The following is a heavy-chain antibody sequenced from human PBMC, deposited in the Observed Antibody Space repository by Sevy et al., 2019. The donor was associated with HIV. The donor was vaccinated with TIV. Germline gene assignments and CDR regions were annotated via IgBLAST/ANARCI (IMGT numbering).Heavy chain of an antibody. J-gene: IGHJ4*02. CDR3: ARHEYSYASGFDY. CDR1: GFTLSSYI. CDR2: ISSGGDYI. V-gene: IGHV3-21*01. Sequence: GGSLRLSCTASGFTLSSYIMNWVRQAPGMGLEWVSSISSGGDYIYYTNSVKGRFTISRDNAKNSLYLHMNSLRAEDTAVYYCARHEYSYASGFDYWGQGTLVTVSS. D-gene: IGHD5-18*01.